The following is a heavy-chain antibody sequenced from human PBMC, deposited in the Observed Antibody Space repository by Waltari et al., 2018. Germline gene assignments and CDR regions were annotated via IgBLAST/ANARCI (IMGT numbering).Heavy chain of an antibody. CDR2: IYYSGST. CDR1: GGSISSSSYY. Sequence: QLQLQESGPGLVKPSETLSLTCTVPGGSISSSSYYWGWIRQPPGKGLEWIGSIYYSGSTYYNPSLKSRVTISVDTSKNQFSLKLSSVTAADTAVYYYARGSRGYCTNGVCFPFDYWGQGTLVTVSS. J-gene: IGHJ4*02. D-gene: IGHD2-8*01. CDR3: ARGSRGYCTNGVCFPFDY. V-gene: IGHV4-39*07.